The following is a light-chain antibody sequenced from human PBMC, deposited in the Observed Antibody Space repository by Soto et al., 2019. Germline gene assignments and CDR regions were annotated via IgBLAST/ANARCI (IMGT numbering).Light chain of an antibody. Sequence: QSALTQPASVSGSPGQSITISGTGTTSDVGSHNFVSWYQQLPGQAPKLLIYEVTNRPSGTSNRFSGSKSGNKDSLTISGLQAEDEADYYCSSFTNSILVFGGGTKVTVL. CDR3: SSFTNSILV. V-gene: IGLV2-14*01. CDR2: EVT. CDR1: TSDVGSHNF. J-gene: IGLJ3*02.